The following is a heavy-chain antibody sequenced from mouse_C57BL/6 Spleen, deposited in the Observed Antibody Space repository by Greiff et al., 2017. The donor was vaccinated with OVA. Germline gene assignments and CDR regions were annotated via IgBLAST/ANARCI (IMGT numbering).Heavy chain of an antibody. Sequence: EVQLQQSGPELVKPGASVKISCKASGYSFTGYYMNWVKQSPEKSLEWIGEINPSTGGTTYNQKFKAKATLTVDKSSSTAYMQLKSLTSEDSAVYYCARAFTTDYWGQGTTLTVSS. CDR1: GYSFTGYY. J-gene: IGHJ2*01. V-gene: IGHV1-42*01. CDR2: INPSTGGT. D-gene: IGHD1-1*01. CDR3: ARAFTTDY.